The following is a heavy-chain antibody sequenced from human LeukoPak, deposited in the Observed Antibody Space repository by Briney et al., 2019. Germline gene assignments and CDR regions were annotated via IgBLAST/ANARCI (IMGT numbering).Heavy chain of an antibody. V-gene: IGHV3-30*04. D-gene: IGHD5-18*01. CDR1: GFTFSSYA. CDR2: VSYDGSNK. CDR3: ARGQWIQLLGGVDFDY. Sequence: PGGSLRLSCAASGFTFSSYAMHWVRQAPGKGLEWVAVVSYDGSNKYYADSVKGRLTISRDNSKNTLYLQMNSLRAEDTAVYYCARGQWIQLLGGVDFDYWGQGTLVTVSS. J-gene: IGHJ4*02.